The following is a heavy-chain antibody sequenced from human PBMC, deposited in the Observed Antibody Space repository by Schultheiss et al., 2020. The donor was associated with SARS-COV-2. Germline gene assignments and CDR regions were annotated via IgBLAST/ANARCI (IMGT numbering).Heavy chain of an antibody. J-gene: IGHJ6*03. CDR1: GGSISSYY. V-gene: IGHV4-59*05. Sequence: SQTLSLTCAVYGGSISSYYWSWIRQPAGKGLEWIGSIYYSGSTYYNPSLKSRVTISVDTSKNQFSLKLSSVTAADTAVYYCVGGEYCSGGSCSGYYYYYYMDVWGKGTTVTVSS. D-gene: IGHD2-15*01. CDR3: VGGEYCSGGSCSGYYYYYYMDV. CDR2: IYYSGST.